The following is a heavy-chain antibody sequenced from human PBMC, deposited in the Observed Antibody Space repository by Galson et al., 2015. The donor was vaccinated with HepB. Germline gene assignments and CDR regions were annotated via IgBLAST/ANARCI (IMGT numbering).Heavy chain of an antibody. CDR2: IWYDGSNK. Sequence: LSCAASGFTFSSYGMHWVRQAPGKGLEWVAVIWYDGSNKYYADSVKGRFTISRDNSKNTLYLQMNSLRAEDTAVYYCARAGGNSPFDYWGQGTLVTVSS. CDR3: ARAGGNSPFDY. V-gene: IGHV3-33*01. CDR1: GFTFSSYG. D-gene: IGHD4-23*01. J-gene: IGHJ4*02.